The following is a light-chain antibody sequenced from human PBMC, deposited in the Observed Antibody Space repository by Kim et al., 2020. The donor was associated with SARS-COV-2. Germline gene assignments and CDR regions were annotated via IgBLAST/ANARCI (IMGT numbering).Light chain of an antibody. V-gene: IGLV2-23*02. J-gene: IGLJ2*01. Sequence: QSALTQPASVSGSPGQSITISCTGTSSDVGSYNLVSWYQQHPGKAPKLMIYEVSKRPSGVSNRFSGSKSGNTASLTISGLQAEDEGDYYCCSHGVFGGGTKLTVL. CDR2: EVS. CDR3: CSHGV. CDR1: SSDVGSYNL.